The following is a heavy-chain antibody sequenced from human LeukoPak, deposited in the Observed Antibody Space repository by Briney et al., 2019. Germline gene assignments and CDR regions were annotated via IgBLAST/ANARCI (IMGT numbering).Heavy chain of an antibody. CDR1: GYTFTSYG. CDR3: ALSSGYYYEAGVTGWFDP. V-gene: IGHV1-69*13. CDR2: IIPIFGTA. J-gene: IGHJ5*02. D-gene: IGHD3-22*01. Sequence: SVKVSCKASGYTFTSYGISWVRQAPGQGLEWMGGIIPIFGTANYAQKFRGRVTITADESTSTAYMELSSLRSEDTAVYYCALSSGYYYEAGVTGWFDPWGQGTLVTVSS.